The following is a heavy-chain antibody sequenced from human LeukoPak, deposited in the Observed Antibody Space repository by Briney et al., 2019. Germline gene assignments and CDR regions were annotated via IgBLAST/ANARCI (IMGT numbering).Heavy chain of an antibody. CDR2: ISGGGDK. Sequence: PSETLSLTCTVSGGSMSSYYWSWVRQAPGKGLEWVTTISGGGDKQYADHVKGRFTVSRDDSKNTLYLQMNSLRAEDTALYYCAKDVNSSGYYLGFDYWGQGTLVTVSS. J-gene: IGHJ4*02. D-gene: IGHD3-22*01. CDR3: AKDVNSSGYYLGFDY. V-gene: IGHV3-23*01. CDR1: GGSMSSYY.